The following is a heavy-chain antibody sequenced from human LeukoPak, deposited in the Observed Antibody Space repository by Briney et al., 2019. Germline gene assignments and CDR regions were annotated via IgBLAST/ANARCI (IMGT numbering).Heavy chain of an antibody. CDR2: IIPILGIA. CDR3: ARDRAPFGIVGATAGY. Sequence: ASVKVSCKASGGTFSSYAISWVRQAPGQGLEWMGRIIPILGIANYAQKFQGRVTITADKSTSTAYMELSSLRSEDTAVYYCARDRAPFGIVGATAGYWGQGTTVTVSS. CDR1: GGTFSSYA. D-gene: IGHD1-26*01. V-gene: IGHV1-69*04. J-gene: IGHJ3*01.